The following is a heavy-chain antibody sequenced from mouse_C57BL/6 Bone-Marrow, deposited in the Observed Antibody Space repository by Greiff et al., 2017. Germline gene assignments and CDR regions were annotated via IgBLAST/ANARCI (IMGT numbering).Heavy chain of an antibody. CDR3: AFYYYGSSPLGY. CDR1: GYTFTSYW. D-gene: IGHD1-1*01. CDR2: IYPSDSAT. J-gene: IGHJ2*01. Sequence: VQLQQPGAELVRPGYSVKLSCKASGYTFTSYWQAWVKQRPGQGLEWIGNIYPSDSATHYNQKFKDKATLTVDKSSSTAYMQLSSLTSEDSAVYYCAFYYYGSSPLGYWGQGTTLTVSS. V-gene: IGHV1-61*01.